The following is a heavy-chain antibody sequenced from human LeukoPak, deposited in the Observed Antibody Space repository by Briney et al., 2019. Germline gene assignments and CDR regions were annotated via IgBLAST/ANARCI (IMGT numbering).Heavy chain of an antibody. Sequence: GGSLRLSCAASGFTFSSYAMHWVRQAPGKGLEWVAVISYDGSNKYYADSVKGRFTISRDNSKNTLYLQMNSLRAEDTAVYYCARVSRGQQLTFDYWGQGTLLTVSS. V-gene: IGHV3-30-3*01. CDR1: GFTFSSYA. J-gene: IGHJ4*02. CDR3: ARVSRGQQLTFDY. D-gene: IGHD6-13*01. CDR2: ISYDGSNK.